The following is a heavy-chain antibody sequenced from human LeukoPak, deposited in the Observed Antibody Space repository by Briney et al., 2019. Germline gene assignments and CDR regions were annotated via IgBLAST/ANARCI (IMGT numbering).Heavy chain of an antibody. CDR1: GFTFSTSA. D-gene: IGHD1-14*01. V-gene: IGHV3-30-3*01. CDR3: VRATGVLINYFDY. CDR2: ISYDGSDK. J-gene: IGHJ4*02. Sequence: PGGSLRLSCAASGFTFSTSAMHWVRQAPGKGLEWVALISYDGSDKYYADSVRGRFTISRDNSKDTVYLQMSSLRAEDTAVYYCVRATGVLINYFDYWGQGTLVTVSS.